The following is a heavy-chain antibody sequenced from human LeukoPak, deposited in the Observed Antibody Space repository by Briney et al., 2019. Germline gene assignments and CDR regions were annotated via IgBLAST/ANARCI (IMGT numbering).Heavy chain of an antibody. CDR3: SRRAGFCGGDCFDS. Sequence: GGSLRLSCTASGFSFGDYAMTWVRQAPGKGLEWVGFISWKGYGGRTKYAASAKDRFSISRDDYKNIAYLQMNSRTTDDTAVYYCSRRAGFCGGDCFDSWGQGTLVTVSS. J-gene: IGHJ4*02. CDR1: GFSFGDYA. D-gene: IGHD2-21*01. CDR2: ISWKGYGGRT. V-gene: IGHV3-49*04.